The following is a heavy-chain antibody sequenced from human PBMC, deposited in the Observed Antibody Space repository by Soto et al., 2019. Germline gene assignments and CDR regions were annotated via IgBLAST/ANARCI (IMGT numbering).Heavy chain of an antibody. J-gene: IGHJ6*02. CDR3: ARDNGRPQLGGNYYYITDV. V-gene: IGHV1-69*12. Sequence: QVQLVQSGAEVKEPGSSVKVSCQASGGTFSSYALSWVRQAPGQGLEWMGGIIPLFRTPDYAQKFQARVTITADESTSTAYMELSSLRSEDTAIYYCARDNGRPQLGGNYYYITDVWGQGTTITVSS. CDR2: IIPLFRTP. D-gene: IGHD3-3*02. CDR1: GGTFSSYA.